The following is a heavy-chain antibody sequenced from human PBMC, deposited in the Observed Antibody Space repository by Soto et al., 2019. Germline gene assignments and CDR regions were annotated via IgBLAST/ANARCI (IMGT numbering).Heavy chain of an antibody. V-gene: IGHV1-18*01. D-gene: IGHD3-16*01. CDR3: ARDFTGWPPDGVDS. CDR1: GFTFTSYA. CDR2: ISAYNGNT. J-gene: IGHJ4*02. Sequence: QVHLVQSGAEVKMPGASVKVSCKASGFTFTSYAFTWVRQAPGQGLEWMGWISAYNGNTNYARNFRDSVTMTTDSSTSTVYMELGSLTSADTAVYFCARDFTGWPPDGVDSWGQGTLVSVSA.